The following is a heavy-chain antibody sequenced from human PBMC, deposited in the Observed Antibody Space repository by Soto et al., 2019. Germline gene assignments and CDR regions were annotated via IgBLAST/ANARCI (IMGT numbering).Heavy chain of an antibody. CDR3: ARGTGYSSGP. Sequence: QVQLQQWGAGLLKPSETLSLTCAVYGGSFSGYYWSWIRQPPGKGLECIGEINHSGSTNYNPSLASRVTISVDTSKNQFALNLTSVTAADTAVYYCARGTGYSSGPWGQGTLVTVSS. D-gene: IGHD6-19*01. CDR1: GGSFSGYY. J-gene: IGHJ5*02. V-gene: IGHV4-34*01. CDR2: INHSGST.